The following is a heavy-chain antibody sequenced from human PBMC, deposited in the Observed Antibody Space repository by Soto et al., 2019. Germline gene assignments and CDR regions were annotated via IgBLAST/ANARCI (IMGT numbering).Heavy chain of an antibody. CDR3: ARPARVVVAATYYFDY. CDR1: GFACSSYS. V-gene: IGHV3-21*01. J-gene: IGHJ4*02. D-gene: IGHD2-15*01. Sequence: RLSCAASGFACSSYSMNWVRQAPWKGLEWVSSISSSSSYIYYADSVKGRFTISRDNAKNSLYLQMNSLRAEDTAVYYCARPARVVVAATYYFDYWGQGTLVTVSS. CDR2: ISSSSSYI.